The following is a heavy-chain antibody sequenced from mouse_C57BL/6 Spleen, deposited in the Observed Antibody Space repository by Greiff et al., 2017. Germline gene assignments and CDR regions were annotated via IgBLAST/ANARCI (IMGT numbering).Heavy chain of an antibody. D-gene: IGHD1-1*01. V-gene: IGHV1-81*01. Sequence: VQLQQSGAELARPGASVKLSCKASGYTFTSYGISWVKQRTGQGLEWIGEIYPRSGNTYYNEKFKGKATLTADKSSSTAYMELRGLTSEDSAVDVYARGTTTVVDSWYFDVWGTGTTVTVSS. CDR3: ARGTTTVVDSWYFDV. CDR1: GYTFTSYG. CDR2: IYPRSGNT. J-gene: IGHJ1*03.